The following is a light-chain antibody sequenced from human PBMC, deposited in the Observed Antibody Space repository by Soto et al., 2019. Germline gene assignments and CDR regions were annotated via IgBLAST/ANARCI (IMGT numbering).Light chain of an antibody. Sequence: QAVLTQPSSASGTPGQRVTISCSGGSSNIGGNTAHWYQQFPGTAPKLLIYNNHQRPSGVPDRFSGSKSGTSASLAISGLQSEDEAMYYRAAWDDSLSGPVFGEGTKLTVL. V-gene: IGLV1-44*01. CDR1: SSNIGGNT. CDR3: AAWDDSLSGPV. J-gene: IGLJ2*01. CDR2: NNH.